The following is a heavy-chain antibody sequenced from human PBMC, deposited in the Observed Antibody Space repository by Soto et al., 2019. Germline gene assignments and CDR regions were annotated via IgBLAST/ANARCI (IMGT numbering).Heavy chain of an antibody. D-gene: IGHD6-13*01. Sequence: QVQLVQSGAEVKKPGSSVKVSCKASGGTFSSYAISWVRQAPGQGLEWLGGIIPIFGTANYAQKFQGRVTITADESTSTAYMEMSSLRSADTAVYYCAGGSSSWYYFEYGGQGTLVIVSS. J-gene: IGHJ4*02. CDR2: IIPIFGTA. CDR3: AGGSSSWYYFEY. CDR1: GGTFSSYA. V-gene: IGHV1-69*12.